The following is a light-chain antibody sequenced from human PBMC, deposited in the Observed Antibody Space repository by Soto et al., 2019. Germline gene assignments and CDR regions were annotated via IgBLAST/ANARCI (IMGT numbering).Light chain of an antibody. CDR1: QSVSSSY. CDR2: GAS. CDR3: RKYDSSPIT. Sequence: EIVLTQSPGTLSLSPGERATLSCRASQSVSSSYLAWYQQKPGQAPRLLIYGASSRATGIPDRFSGSGSGTHFTLTISRLEPEDFAVYYSRKYDSSPITFGQGTRLEIK. V-gene: IGKV3-20*01. J-gene: IGKJ5*01.